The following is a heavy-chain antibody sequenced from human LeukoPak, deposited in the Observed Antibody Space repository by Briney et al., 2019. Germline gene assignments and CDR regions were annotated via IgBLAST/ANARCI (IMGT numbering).Heavy chain of an antibody. D-gene: IGHD1-26*01. CDR3: AREAGSPRSVDI. V-gene: IGHV4-4*07. CDR1: GGSNSSYY. Sequence: PSETLSLTCTVCGGSNSSYYWSWLRQPAGKGLEWIGRIYTSGSTNYNPSLKSRVTMSVDTSKNQFSLKLSSVTAADTAVYYCAREAGSPRSVDIWGQGTMVNVSS. CDR2: IYTSGST. J-gene: IGHJ3*02.